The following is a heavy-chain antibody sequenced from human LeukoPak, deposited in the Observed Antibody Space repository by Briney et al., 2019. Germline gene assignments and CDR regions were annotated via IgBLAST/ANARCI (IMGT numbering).Heavy chain of an antibody. CDR1: GFTFSSFG. Sequence: GGSLRLSCSASGFTFSSFGMHWVRQAPGKGLEWVAFIRRDGDVIYYADSVKGRFTISRDNSKNTLYLQMNSLRAEDTAVYYCAKGRDYGGNSGGDFDYWGQGTLVTVSS. J-gene: IGHJ4*02. D-gene: IGHD4-23*01. CDR3: AKGRDYGGNSGGDFDY. CDR2: IRRDGDVI. V-gene: IGHV3-30*02.